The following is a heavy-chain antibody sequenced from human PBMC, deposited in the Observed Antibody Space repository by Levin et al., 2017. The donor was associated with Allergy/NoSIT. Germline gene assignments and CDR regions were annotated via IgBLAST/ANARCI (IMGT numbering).Heavy chain of an antibody. CDR2: INAGNGNT. D-gene: IGHD3-3*01. V-gene: IGHV1-3*01. CDR1: GYTFTSYA. Sequence: ASVKVSCKASGYTFTSYAMHWVRQAPGQRLEWMGWINAGNGNTKYSQKFQGRVTITRDTSASTAYMELSSLRSEDTAVYYCARDGAIFGVVKYNWFDPWGQGTLVTVSS. CDR3: ARDGAIFGVVKYNWFDP. J-gene: IGHJ5*02.